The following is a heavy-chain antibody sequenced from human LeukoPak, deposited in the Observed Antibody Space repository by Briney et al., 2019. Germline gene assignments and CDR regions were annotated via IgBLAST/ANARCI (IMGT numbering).Heavy chain of an antibody. V-gene: IGHV3-21*01. Sequence: GGSLRLSCAASGFIVSSYSMNWVRQAPGKGREGVASISGGSNYIYYADSLKGRFTISRDNAKNSVYLQVNSLRAEDTAVYYCARDRGVLLWSGVTDYWGQGTLVTVSS. CDR3: ARDRGVLLWSGVTDY. J-gene: IGHJ4*02. D-gene: IGHD3-10*01. CDR1: GFIVSSYS. CDR2: ISGGSNYI.